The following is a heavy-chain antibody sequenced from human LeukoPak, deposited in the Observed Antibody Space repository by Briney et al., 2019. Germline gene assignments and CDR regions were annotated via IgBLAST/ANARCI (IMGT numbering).Heavy chain of an antibody. Sequence: PGGSLRLSCAASGFNFRSYGVHWVRQAPGKGLEWVAIIWYDGSDKYYADSVKGRFTISRDNSKNTLYLQMNSLRVEDTAVYYCAGVSGNYPNSWFDPWGQGTLVTVSS. D-gene: IGHD1-26*01. CDR3: AGVSGNYPNSWFDP. CDR2: IWYDGSDK. V-gene: IGHV3-33*01. J-gene: IGHJ5*02. CDR1: GFNFRSYG.